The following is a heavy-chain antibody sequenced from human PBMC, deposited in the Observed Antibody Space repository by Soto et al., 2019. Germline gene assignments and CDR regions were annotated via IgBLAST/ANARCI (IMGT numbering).Heavy chain of an antibody. CDR1: GFTCSGYA. V-gene: IGHV3-23*01. CDR2: ISGSGGST. Sequence: GSLRLSCAASGFTCSGYAMSWVRQAPGKGLEWVSAISGSGGSTYYADSVKGRFTISRDNSKNTLYLQMNSLRAEDTAVYYCAKAELGYCSGGSCYFSPWGQGTLVTVSS. J-gene: IGHJ5*02. D-gene: IGHD2-15*01. CDR3: AKAELGYCSGGSCYFSP.